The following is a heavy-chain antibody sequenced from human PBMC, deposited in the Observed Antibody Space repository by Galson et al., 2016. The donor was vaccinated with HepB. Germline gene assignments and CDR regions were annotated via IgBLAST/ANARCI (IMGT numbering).Heavy chain of an antibody. Sequence: PALVNPTQTLTLTCTVSGFSFTNARMGVSWVRQPPGKALEWLAHIFSSDEESYSASLKTRLTLSTDTSKNQVVLTMPNMDPADPATYYCARIRRAEGTLGVCYRWWFDAWGKGTRVTVSS. D-gene: IGHD2-21*02. CDR3: ARIRRAEGTLGVCYRWWFDA. CDR2: IFSSDEE. CDR1: GFSFTNARMG. J-gene: IGHJ5*02. V-gene: IGHV2-26*01.